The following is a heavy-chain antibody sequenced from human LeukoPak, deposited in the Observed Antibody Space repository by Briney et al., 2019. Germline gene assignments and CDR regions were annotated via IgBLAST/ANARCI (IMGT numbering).Heavy chain of an antibody. V-gene: IGHV4-59*01. Sequence: SETLSLTCTVSGGSINGYFWTWIRQPPGKGLEWIGYITDSGSTNYNPSLKSRVTLSVDSSNTEFSLRLNSVTAADTAVYYCARVFRGAVTSNWFDPWGQGTPVTVSS. J-gene: IGHJ5*02. CDR2: ITDSGST. CDR3: ARVFRGAVTSNWFDP. CDR1: GGSINGYF. D-gene: IGHD4-17*01.